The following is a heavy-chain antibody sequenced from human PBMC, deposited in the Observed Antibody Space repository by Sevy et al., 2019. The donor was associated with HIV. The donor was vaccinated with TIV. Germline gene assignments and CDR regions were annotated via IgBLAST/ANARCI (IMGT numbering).Heavy chain of an antibody. CDR1: GFSFSPYS. V-gene: IGHV3-30-3*01. J-gene: IGHJ1*01. D-gene: IGHD1-1*01. Sequence: GGSLRLSCGASGFSFSPYSMNWVRQAPGKGLEWVATISYDGSNEHYADSVKGRFTISRDNSKNALYLQMNSLRAEDTAVYSCALERLSSDVAEYFENWGQGTLVTVSS. CDR3: ALERLSSDVAEYFEN. CDR2: ISYDGSNE.